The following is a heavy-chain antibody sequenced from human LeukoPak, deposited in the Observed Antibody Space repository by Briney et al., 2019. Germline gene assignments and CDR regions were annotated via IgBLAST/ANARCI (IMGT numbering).Heavy chain of an antibody. J-gene: IGHJ4*02. D-gene: IGHD5-18*01. Sequence: GGSLRLSCAASGFTFSSYAMNWVRQAPGKGLEWVANIKKDGSEKYYVDSVKGRFTISRDNAKTSLYLQMNSLRAEDTAVYYCARDLSGVAGYTYGRGIDYWGQGTLVTVSS. V-gene: IGHV3-7*01. CDR2: IKKDGSEK. CDR3: ARDLSGVAGYTYGRGIDY. CDR1: GFTFSSYA.